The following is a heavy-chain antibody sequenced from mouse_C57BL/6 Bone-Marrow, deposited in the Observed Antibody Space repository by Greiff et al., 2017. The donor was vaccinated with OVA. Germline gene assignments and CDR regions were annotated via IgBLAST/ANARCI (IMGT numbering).Heavy chain of an antibody. D-gene: IGHD1-1*01. CDR2: ISDGGSYS. V-gene: IGHV5-4*01. Sequence: EVKVVESGGGLVKPGGSLKLSCAASGFPFSSYAMSWVRPTPEKRLGGVATISDGGSYSYYPDNVKGRFTISRDKAKNNLYLHMSHLKSEDTAMYYCARERRSSMDYWGQGTSVTVSS. CDR1: GFPFSSYA. J-gene: IGHJ4*01. CDR3: ARERRSSMDY.